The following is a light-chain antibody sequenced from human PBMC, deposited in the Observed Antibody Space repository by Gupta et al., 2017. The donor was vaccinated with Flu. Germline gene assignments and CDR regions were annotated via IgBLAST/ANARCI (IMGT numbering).Light chain of an antibody. V-gene: IGKV1-5*03. CDR3: QQDNSPIFT. CDR1: QSISSW. J-gene: IGKJ3*01. Sequence: DIQMTQSPSTLSASVGDRVTITCRASQSISSWLAWYQQKPGKAPKLLIYKASSLESGVPSRFSGSGSGTEFTLTISSLHPDDFATYYCQQDNSPIFTFGHGTKVDIK. CDR2: KAS.